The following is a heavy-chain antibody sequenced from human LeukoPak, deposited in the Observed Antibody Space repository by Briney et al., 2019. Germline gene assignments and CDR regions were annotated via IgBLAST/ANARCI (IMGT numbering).Heavy chain of an antibody. CDR3: ARGGRAGYNWNYYYYYGMDV. CDR2: INPNSGGT. CDR1: GYTFTGYY. J-gene: IGHJ6*02. V-gene: IGHV1-2*02. Sequence: ASVKVSCKASGYTFTGYYMHWVRQAPGQGLEWMGWINPNSGGTNYAQKFQGRVTMTRDTSISTAYMELSRLRSDDTAVYYCARGGRAGYNWNYYYYYGMDVWGQGTTVTVSS. D-gene: IGHD1-20*01.